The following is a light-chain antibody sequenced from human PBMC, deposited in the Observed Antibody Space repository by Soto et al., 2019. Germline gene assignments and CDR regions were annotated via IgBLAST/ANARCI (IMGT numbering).Light chain of an antibody. CDR1: QSISSW. J-gene: IGKJ1*01. CDR3: QQYNSSPWT. Sequence: DIQMTQSPSTLYASVGARVTITCRASQSISSWLAWYQQKPGKAPKLLIYKASSLESGVPSRFSGSGSGTEFTLTISSLQPDDFATYYCQQYNSSPWTFGQGTKVEIK. V-gene: IGKV1-5*03. CDR2: KAS.